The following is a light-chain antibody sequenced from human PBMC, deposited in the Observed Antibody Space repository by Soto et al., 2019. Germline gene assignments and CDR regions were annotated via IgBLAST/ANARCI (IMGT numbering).Light chain of an antibody. CDR3: QQLHIYPIT. Sequence: DIQLTQSPSFLSASVGDRVTITCRASQGISTYVAWFQQKPGKAPNLLIYVASTLHSVVPSRFSDTGSGTEFTLKISSLKPEDFATYSCQQLHIYPITFGQGTTLEIK. J-gene: IGKJ2*01. CDR1: QGISTY. V-gene: IGKV1-9*01. CDR2: VAS.